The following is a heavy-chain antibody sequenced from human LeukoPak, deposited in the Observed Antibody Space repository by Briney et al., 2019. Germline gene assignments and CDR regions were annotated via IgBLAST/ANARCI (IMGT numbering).Heavy chain of an antibody. CDR2: ISGGGETI. J-gene: IGHJ4*02. D-gene: IGHD6-19*01. V-gene: IGHV3-23*01. Sequence: GGSLRLSCAASGFTFSDYDMTWVRLAPGKGLEWVSGISGGGETIYYADSVKGRFTISRDNSKNTLYLQMNSLRAEDTAVYFCAKSQYSSGWFDYWGQGTLVTASS. CDR1: GFTFSDYD. CDR3: AKSQYSSGWFDY.